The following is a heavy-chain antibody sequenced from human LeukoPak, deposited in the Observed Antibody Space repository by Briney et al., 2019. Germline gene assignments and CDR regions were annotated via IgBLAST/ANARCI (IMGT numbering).Heavy chain of an antibody. V-gene: IGHV4-59*01. CDR1: GGSISSYY. D-gene: IGHD3-10*01. CDR2: VYYSGST. Sequence: SETLSLTCTVSGGSISSYYWSLIRQPPGKGLEWIGYVYYSGSTNYNPSLKSRVTISVDTSKNQFSLKLSSVTAADTAVYYCARLSLVRGASTQRYYYYGMDVWGQGTTVTVSS. J-gene: IGHJ6*02. CDR3: ARLSLVRGASTQRYYYYGMDV.